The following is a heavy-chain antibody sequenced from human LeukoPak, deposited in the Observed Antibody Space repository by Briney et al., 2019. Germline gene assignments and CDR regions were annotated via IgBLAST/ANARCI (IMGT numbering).Heavy chain of an antibody. CDR2: IHYTGNT. J-gene: IGHJ4*02. Sequence: SETLSLTCSVSGGSISGYYWSWIRQPPGKGLEWIGYIHYTGNTKYNPSLKSRITISVDTSKNQVSLKLTSVTAADTAVYYCARESSLDVVVPAAIRGYFDYWGQGTLVTVSS. CDR3: ARESSLDVVVPAAIRGYFDY. CDR1: GGSISGYY. V-gene: IGHV4-59*12. D-gene: IGHD2-2*01.